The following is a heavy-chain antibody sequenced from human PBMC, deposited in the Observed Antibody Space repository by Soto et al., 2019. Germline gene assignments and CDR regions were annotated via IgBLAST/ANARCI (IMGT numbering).Heavy chain of an antibody. V-gene: IGHV4-31*03. CDR2: IYYSGST. Sequence: PSETLSLTCSVSGGSISSGGNYWNWIRQHPGKGLEWIGYIYYSGSTYYNPSLKSRVTISVDTSKNQFSLKLSSVTAADTAVYYCARDPSIADFYGMDVWGQGTTVTVSS. D-gene: IGHD6-13*01. CDR3: ARDPSIADFYGMDV. CDR1: GGSISSGGNY. J-gene: IGHJ6*02.